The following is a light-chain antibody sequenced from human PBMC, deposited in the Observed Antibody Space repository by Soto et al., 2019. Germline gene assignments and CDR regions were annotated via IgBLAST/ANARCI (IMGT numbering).Light chain of an antibody. CDR1: ALPKQY. V-gene: IGLV3-25*03. J-gene: IGLJ3*02. Sequence: SYELTQPPSVSVSPGQTARITCSGDALPKQYAYWYQQKPGQAPVLVIYKDSERPSGIPERFSGSSSGTTVTLTISGVQAEDEAYYYCQSADSSGTSWVFGGGTKLTVL. CDR3: QSADSSGTSWV. CDR2: KDS.